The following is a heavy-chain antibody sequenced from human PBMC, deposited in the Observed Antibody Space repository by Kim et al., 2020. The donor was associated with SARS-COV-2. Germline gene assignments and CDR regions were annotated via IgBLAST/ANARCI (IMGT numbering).Heavy chain of an antibody. V-gene: IGHV3-53*01. CDR2: IYAGGYT. CDR1: GFTVSVNY. CDR3: ARPNSSSFRDAFDI. Sequence: GGSLRLSCAVSGFTVSVNYMSWVRQAPGKGLEWVSVIYAGGYTYYANSVRGRFTISRDNSKNTLYLQMNSLRAEDTAVYYCARPNSSSFRDAFDIWGQGT. D-gene: IGHD6-13*01. J-gene: IGHJ3*02.